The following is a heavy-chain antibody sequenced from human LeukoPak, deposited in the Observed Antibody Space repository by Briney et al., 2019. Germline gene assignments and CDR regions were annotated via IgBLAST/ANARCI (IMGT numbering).Heavy chain of an antibody. V-gene: IGHV4-30-4*01. D-gene: IGHD6-25*01. CDR1: GGSITSGDYY. J-gene: IGHJ4*02. CDR3: ARKVRAAGAFDY. Sequence: PSETLSLTCTVSGGSITSGDYYWSWLRQPPGKGLEWIGYIYYSGRTYYNPSLKSRVSISVDTSKNQFSLKLSSVTAADTAVYYCARKVRAAGAFDYWGQGTLVTVSS. CDR2: IYYSGRT.